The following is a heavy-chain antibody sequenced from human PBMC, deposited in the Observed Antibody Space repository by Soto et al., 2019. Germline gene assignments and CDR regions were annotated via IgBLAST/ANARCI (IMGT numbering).Heavy chain of an antibody. CDR2: INWKGGST. CDR3: ASHSSSWYYYYMDV. D-gene: IGHD6-13*01. CDR1: GFTFDDYG. V-gene: IGHV3-20*01. J-gene: IGHJ6*03. Sequence: PGGSLRLSCAASGFTFDDYGMSWVRQAPGKGLEWVSGINWKGGSTGYADSVKGRFTISRDNAKNSPYLQMNSLRAEDTALYHCASHSSSWYYYYMDVWGKGTTVTVSS.